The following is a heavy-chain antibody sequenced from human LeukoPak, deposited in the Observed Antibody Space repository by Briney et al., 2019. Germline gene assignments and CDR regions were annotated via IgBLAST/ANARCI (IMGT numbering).Heavy chain of an antibody. J-gene: IGHJ4*02. CDR3: AGMVVTAIQDY. Sequence: GGSLRLSCAASGFTFSSYWMSWVRQAPGKGLEWVANIKQDGSEKYYVDSVKGRFTISRGNAKNSLYLQMNSLRAEDTAVYYCAGMVVTAIQDYWGQGTLVTVSS. D-gene: IGHD2-21*02. CDR1: GFTFSSYW. V-gene: IGHV3-7*01. CDR2: IKQDGSEK.